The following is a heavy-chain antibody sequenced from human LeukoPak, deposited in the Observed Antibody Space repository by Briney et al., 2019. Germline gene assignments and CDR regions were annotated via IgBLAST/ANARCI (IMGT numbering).Heavy chain of an antibody. CDR3: TSSGYVWDYFDY. Sequence: GGSLRLSCATSGFTFSGSVMHWVRQASGKGLEWVGRIRSKANTYATAYAASVKGRFTISRDDSKNTAYLQMNSLKTEDTAVYYCTSSGYVWDYFDYWGQGTLVTVSS. CDR1: GFTFSGSV. CDR2: IRSKANTYAT. V-gene: IGHV3-73*01. J-gene: IGHJ4*02. D-gene: IGHD5-12*01.